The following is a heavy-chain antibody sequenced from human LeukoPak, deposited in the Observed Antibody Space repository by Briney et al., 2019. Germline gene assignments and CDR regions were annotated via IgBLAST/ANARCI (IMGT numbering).Heavy chain of an antibody. V-gene: IGHV4-31*03. CDR2: IYYSGST. CDR1: GGSISSGGYY. Sequence: SQTLSLTCTVSGGSISSGGYYWSWIRQHPGKGLEWIGYIYYSGSTYYNPSLKSRVTISVDTSKNQFSLKLSSVTAADTAVYYCARGPLYSIHFDYWGQGTLVTVSS. D-gene: IGHD4-11*01. J-gene: IGHJ4*02. CDR3: ARGPLYSIHFDY.